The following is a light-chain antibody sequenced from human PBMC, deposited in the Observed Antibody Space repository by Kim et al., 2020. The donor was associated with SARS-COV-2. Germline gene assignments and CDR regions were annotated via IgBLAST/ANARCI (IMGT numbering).Light chain of an antibody. J-gene: IGKJ2*01. CDR1: QTIDSGR. CDR3: QQFGDSPLYT. CDR2: RGS. Sequence: PGERATVSCRASQTIDSGRLAWYQHKPGQPPRLLIYRGSKRATGIPDRFSGSGSGTDFTLSISRLEPEDFAVYYCQQFGDSPLYTFGQGTKL. V-gene: IGKV3-20*01.